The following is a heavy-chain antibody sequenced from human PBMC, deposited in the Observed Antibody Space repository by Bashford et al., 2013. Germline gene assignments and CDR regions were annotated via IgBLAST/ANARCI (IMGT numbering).Heavy chain of an antibody. D-gene: IGHD2-21*02. Sequence: ASVKVSCKASGYTFTEYYMHWVRQAPGQGLEWVGWINPNSGGTNYAQKFQGRVTMTWDTSISTAYMEVSSLRSDDTAVYYCARGGDSYHYFYGTDVWGQGTTVTVSS. J-gene: IGHJ6*02. V-gene: IGHV1-2*02. CDR3: ARGGDSYHYFYGTDV. CDR2: INPNSGGT. CDR1: GYTFTEYY.